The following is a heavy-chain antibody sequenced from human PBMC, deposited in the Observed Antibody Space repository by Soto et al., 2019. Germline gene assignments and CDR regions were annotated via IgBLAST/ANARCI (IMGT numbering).Heavy chain of an antibody. J-gene: IGHJ4*02. CDR1: GFTFSSYW. V-gene: IGHV3-7*01. CDR2: IKQDGSEK. Sequence: EVQLVESGGGLVQPGGSLRLSCAASGFTFSSYWMSWVRQAPGKGLEWVANIKQDGSEKYYVDSVKGRFTISRDNAKNSLYLQMNSLRAEDTAVYYCARDVFNYYDSSGFDYWGQGTLVTVSS. D-gene: IGHD3-22*01. CDR3: ARDVFNYYDSSGFDY.